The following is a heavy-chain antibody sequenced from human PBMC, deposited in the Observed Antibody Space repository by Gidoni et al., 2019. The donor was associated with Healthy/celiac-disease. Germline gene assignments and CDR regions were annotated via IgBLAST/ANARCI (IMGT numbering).Heavy chain of an antibody. CDR3: ARAEGFGETDPYYYYGMDV. J-gene: IGHJ6*02. CDR1: AGSISSGGSY. V-gene: IGHV4-31*02. D-gene: IGHD3-10*01. Sequence: QVQLQESGPGLVKPSQTLSLTSPVSAGSISSGGSYWSWTRQHPGKGLEWIGYIDYSGSTYYTQSLKSRVTISVDTSKNQFYLKLSSVTAADTAAYYCARAEGFGETDPYYYYGMDVWGQGTTVTVSS. CDR2: IDYSGST.